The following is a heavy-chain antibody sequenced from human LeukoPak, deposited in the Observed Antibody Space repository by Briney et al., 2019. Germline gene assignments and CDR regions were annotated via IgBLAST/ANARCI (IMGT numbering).Heavy chain of an antibody. D-gene: IGHD3-22*01. CDR2: INPSGGST. V-gene: IGHV1-46*01. CDR3: ARALRNYDSSEGY. J-gene: IGHJ4*02. CDR1: GYTFTSYY. Sequence: GASVKVSCKASGYTFTSYYMHWVRQAPGQGLEWMGIINPSGGSTSYAQKFQGRVTMTRNTSISTAYMELSSLRSEDTAVYYCARALRNYDSSEGYWGQGTLVTVSS.